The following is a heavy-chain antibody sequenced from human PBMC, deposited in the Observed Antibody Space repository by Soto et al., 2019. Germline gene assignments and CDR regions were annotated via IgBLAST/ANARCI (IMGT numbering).Heavy chain of an antibody. CDR2: IYYSGNT. CDR1: GGSISSGYYY. CDR3: ARDPYYYDSSDSYSYYFDY. Sequence: TLSLTCTVSGGSISSGYYYWSWIRQPPGKGLEWIGYIYYSGNTYYNPSLKSRLSISVDTSKNQFSLKLTSVTAADTAVYYCARDPYYYDSSDSYSYYFDYWGQGTLVPVSS. V-gene: IGHV4-30-4*01. J-gene: IGHJ4*02. D-gene: IGHD3-22*01.